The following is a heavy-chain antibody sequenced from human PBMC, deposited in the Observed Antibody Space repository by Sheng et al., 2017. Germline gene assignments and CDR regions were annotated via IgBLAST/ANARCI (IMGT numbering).Heavy chain of an antibody. CDR2: IYHSGRS. J-gene: IGHJ4*02. CDR3: ARGPYCTSGVCPYGDYLD. Sequence: QVQLQESGPGLVKPSETLSLTCAVSGYSIRSGYYWGWIRQPPGKGLEWIGTIYHSGRSYYNPSLKSRLTMSVDTSKNQFSLKLSSVTAADTAVYYCARGPYCTSGVCPYGDYLDWGQGTLVTVSS. D-gene: IGHD2-8*01. V-gene: IGHV4-38-2*01. CDR1: GYSIRSGYY.